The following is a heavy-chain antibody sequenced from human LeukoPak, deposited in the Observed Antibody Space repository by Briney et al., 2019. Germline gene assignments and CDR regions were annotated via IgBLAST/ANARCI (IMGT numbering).Heavy chain of an antibody. CDR1: GASITSCY. CDR3: VRDGANWEEPNDAFDT. CDR2: LYTTGTT. Sequence: SETLSLTCAVSGASITSCYWSWVRQSAGKGQEWIGGLYTTGTTNYNPSLKSRVTMSGDSSKNQLSLTLTSVTAADTAVYYCVRDGANWEEPNDAFDTWGQGTLVTVSS. V-gene: IGHV4-4*07. D-gene: IGHD1-26*01. J-gene: IGHJ3*02.